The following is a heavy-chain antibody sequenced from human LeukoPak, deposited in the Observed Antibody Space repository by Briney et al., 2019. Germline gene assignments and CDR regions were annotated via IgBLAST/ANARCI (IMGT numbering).Heavy chain of an antibody. CDR1: GFTFSSYW. J-gene: IGHJ3*02. D-gene: IGHD2-2*01. CDR3: VRYIVVPTAIYAFGI. Sequence: GGSLRLSCAASGFTFSSYWMHWVRQAPGKGLVWVSRINSDGSSTSYADSVKGRFTISRDNAKNTLYLQMNSLRAEDTAVYYCVRYIVVPTAIYAFGIWGQGTMVTVSS. CDR2: INSDGSST. V-gene: IGHV3-74*01.